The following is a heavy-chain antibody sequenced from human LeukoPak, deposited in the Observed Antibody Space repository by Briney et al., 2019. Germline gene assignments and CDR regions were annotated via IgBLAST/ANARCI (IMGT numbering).Heavy chain of an antibody. J-gene: IGHJ4*02. CDR1: GGPITEYY. CDR3: ARDRGSTGYYYLDS. Sequence: SETLSLTCSVSGGPITEYYWSWIRQPPGKGLEWIGYIYHTGSTNYSPSLKSRVTMSVDASRNQFSLKLVSVTAADTAVYYCARDRGSTGYYYLDSWGQEILVTVSS. D-gene: IGHD6-19*01. CDR2: IYHTGST. V-gene: IGHV4-59*01.